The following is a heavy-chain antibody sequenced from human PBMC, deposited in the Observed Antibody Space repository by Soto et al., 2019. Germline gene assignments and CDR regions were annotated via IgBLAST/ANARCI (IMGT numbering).Heavy chain of an antibody. V-gene: IGHV3-30*18. D-gene: IGHD6-19*01. Sequence: GGSLRLSCAASGFTFSSYGMHWVRQAPGKGLEWVAVISYDGSNKYYADSVKGRFTISRDNSKNTLYLQMNSLRAEDTAVYYCAKSPGSSGWYGHFDYWGQGTLVTVSS. J-gene: IGHJ4*02. CDR3: AKSPGSSGWYGHFDY. CDR1: GFTFSSYG. CDR2: ISYDGSNK.